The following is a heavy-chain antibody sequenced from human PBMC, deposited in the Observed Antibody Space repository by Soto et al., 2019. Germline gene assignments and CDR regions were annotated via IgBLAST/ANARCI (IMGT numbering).Heavy chain of an antibody. CDR1: GDSISSYY. J-gene: IGHJ4*02. D-gene: IGHD1-1*01. CDR3: ARAYTEKEDGPTLFYFDY. V-gene: IGHV4-4*07. CDR2: TYITGNT. Sequence: SETLSLTCSVSGDSISSYYRSWIRQAAGKGLEWIGRTYITGNTNYNPSLKRRVTMSLDTSKNQLSLKVTSVTAADTAVDYCARAYTEKEDGPTLFYFDYWGQGTPVTVSS.